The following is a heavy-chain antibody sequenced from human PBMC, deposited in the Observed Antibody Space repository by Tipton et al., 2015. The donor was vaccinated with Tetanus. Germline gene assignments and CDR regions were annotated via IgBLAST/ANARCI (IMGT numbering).Heavy chain of an antibody. V-gene: IGHV5-51*01. CDR2: IYTGDSDT. D-gene: IGHD2-8*01. CDR1: GYIFNNYW. J-gene: IGHJ4*02. CDR3: ARAHCSDGVCNFDF. Sequence: QLAQSGGEVKKPGESLKISCKGSGYIFNNYWIGWERQKPEKGLEWMGIIYTGDSDTRYSPSFLGQVTISVDMSIITAYLQWSSLKASDPSMFYCARAHCSDGVCNFDFWGQGALVPVAS.